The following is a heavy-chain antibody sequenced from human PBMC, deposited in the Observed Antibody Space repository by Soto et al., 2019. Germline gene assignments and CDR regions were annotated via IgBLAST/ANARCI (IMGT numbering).Heavy chain of an antibody. CDR2: IYYSGST. CDR1: GGSISSGGYY. V-gene: IGHV4-31*03. Sequence: QVQLQESGPGLVKPSQTLSLTCTVSGGSISSGGYYWSWIRQHPGKGLEWTGYIYYSGSTYYNPSLKSRVTISVDTSKNQFSLKLSSVTAADTAVYYCARRESTMIEANWFDPWGQGTLVTVSS. J-gene: IGHJ5*02. CDR3: ARRESTMIEANWFDP. D-gene: IGHD3-22*01.